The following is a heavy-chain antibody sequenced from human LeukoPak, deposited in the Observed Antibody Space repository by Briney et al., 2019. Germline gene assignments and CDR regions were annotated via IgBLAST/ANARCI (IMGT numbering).Heavy chain of an antibody. Sequence: PGGSLRLSCAASGFTVSSNYMSWVRQAPGKGLEWVSVIYSGGSTYYADSVKGRFTISRDNAENSLHLQMNSLRADDTAVYYCAREFKSGYGMWAWGQGTLVTVSS. V-gene: IGHV3-53*01. D-gene: IGHD5-18*01. CDR1: GFTVSSNY. CDR2: IYSGGST. J-gene: IGHJ5*02. CDR3: AREFKSGYGMWA.